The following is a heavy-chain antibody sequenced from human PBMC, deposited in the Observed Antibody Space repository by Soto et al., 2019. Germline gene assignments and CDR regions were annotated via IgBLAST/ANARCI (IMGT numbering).Heavy chain of an antibody. D-gene: IGHD6-6*01. CDR2: ISSSGSTI. V-gene: IGHV3-48*03. CDR3: ARDRGIAARPSYFDY. CDR1: GFTFSSYE. J-gene: IGHJ4*02. Sequence: PGGSLRLSCAASGFTFSSYEMNWVRQAPGKGLEWVSYISSSGSTIYYADSVKGRFTISRDNAKNSLYLKMNSLRAEDTAVYYCARDRGIAARPSYFDYWGQGTLVTVSS.